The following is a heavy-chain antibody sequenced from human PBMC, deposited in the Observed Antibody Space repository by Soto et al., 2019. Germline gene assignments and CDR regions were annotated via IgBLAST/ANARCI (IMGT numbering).Heavy chain of an antibody. V-gene: IGHV1-2*04. J-gene: IGHJ6*02. D-gene: IGHD2-8*01. CDR3: ARGHSTDCSNGVCSFFYNHEMDV. Sequence: GASVKVSCKASGYSFTDYHIRWVRQAPGQGLEWLGRINPKSGGTSTAQKFQGWVTMTRDRSISTVYMELTRLRSDDTAVYFCARGHSTDCSNGVCSFFYNHEMDVRGQGTTVTVSS. CDR1: GYSFTDYH. CDR2: INPKSGGT.